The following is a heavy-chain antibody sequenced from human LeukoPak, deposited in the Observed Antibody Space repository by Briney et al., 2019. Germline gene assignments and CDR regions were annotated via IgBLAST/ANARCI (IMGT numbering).Heavy chain of an antibody. CDR1: GFTFSSYA. D-gene: IGHD3-10*01. CDR3: AKVGYYYGSGSPHFFDY. V-gene: IGHV3-23*01. J-gene: IGHJ4*02. CDR2: ISGSGGST. Sequence: GSLRLSCAASGFTFSSYAMSWVRQAPGKGLEWVSAISGSGGSTYYADSVKGRFTISRDNSKNTLYLQMNSLRAEDTAVHYCAKVGYYYGSGSPHFFDYWGQGTLVTVSS.